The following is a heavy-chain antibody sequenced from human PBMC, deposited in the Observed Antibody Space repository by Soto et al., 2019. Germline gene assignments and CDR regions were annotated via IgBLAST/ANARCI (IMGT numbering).Heavy chain of an antibody. CDR3: ARAPHRGNKYSYYYYYGMDV. D-gene: IGHD6-6*01. V-gene: IGHV4-34*01. J-gene: IGHJ6*02. CDR1: GGSFSGYY. Sequence: SETLSLTCAVYGGSFSGYYWSWIRQPPGKGLEWIGEINHSGSTNYNPSLKSRVTISVDTSKNQFSLKLSSVTAADTAVYYCARAPHRGNKYSYYYYYGMDVWGQGTTVTVSS. CDR2: INHSGST.